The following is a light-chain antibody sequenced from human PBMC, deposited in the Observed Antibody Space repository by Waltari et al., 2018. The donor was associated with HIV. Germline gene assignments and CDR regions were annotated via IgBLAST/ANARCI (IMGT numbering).Light chain of an antibody. CDR3: QQYGSSPRT. J-gene: IGKJ1*01. V-gene: IGKV3-20*01. Sequence: EIVLTQSPGTLSLSPGESATLSCRASQRVSINYLAWYQQKPGQAPRLLIYGASSRATGIADRFSGSGSGTDFTLTISRLEPEDFAVYYCQQYGSSPRTFGQGTKVEIK. CDR1: QRVSINY. CDR2: GAS.